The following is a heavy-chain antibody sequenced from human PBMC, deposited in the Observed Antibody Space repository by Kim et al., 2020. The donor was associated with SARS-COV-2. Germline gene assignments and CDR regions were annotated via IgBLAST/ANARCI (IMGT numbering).Heavy chain of an antibody. CDR2: IYYSGST. V-gene: IGHV4-31*03. CDR1: GGSISSGGYY. CDR3: ARGVSIFTPDKMATIVPFDY. D-gene: IGHD5-12*01. Sequence: SETLSLTCTVSGGSISSGGYYWSWIRQHPGKGLEWIGYIYYSGSTYYNPSLKSRVTISVDTSKNQFSLKLSSVTAADTAVYYCARGVSIFTPDKMATIVPFDYWGQGTLVTVSS. J-gene: IGHJ4*02.